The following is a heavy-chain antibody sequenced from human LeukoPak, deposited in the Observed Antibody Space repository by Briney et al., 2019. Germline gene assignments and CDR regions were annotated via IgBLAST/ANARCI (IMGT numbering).Heavy chain of an antibody. CDR3: AKDERIYDSSGYYFDAFDI. Sequence: PGGSLRLSCAASGFTFSSYAMSWVRQAPGKGLEWVSAISGSGGSTYYADSVKGRFTISRDNSKNTLYLQMNSLRAEDTAVYYCAKDERIYDSSGYYFDAFDIWGQGTMVTVSS. D-gene: IGHD3-22*01. CDR2: ISGSGGST. CDR1: GFTFSSYA. J-gene: IGHJ3*02. V-gene: IGHV3-23*01.